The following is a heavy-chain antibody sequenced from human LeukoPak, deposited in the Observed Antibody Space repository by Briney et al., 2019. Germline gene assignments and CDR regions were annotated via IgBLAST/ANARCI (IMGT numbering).Heavy chain of an antibody. J-gene: IGHJ5*02. CDR2: IIPIFGTA. V-gene: IGHV1-69*13. CDR1: GGTFSSYA. D-gene: IGHD1-26*01. Sequence: SVKVSCKASGGTFSSYAISWVRQAPGQGLEWMGGIIPIFGTANYAQKFQGRVTITADESTSTAYMELSSLRSEDTAVHYCARAKWELVRGVNWFDPWGQGTLVTVSS. CDR3: ARAKWELVRGVNWFDP.